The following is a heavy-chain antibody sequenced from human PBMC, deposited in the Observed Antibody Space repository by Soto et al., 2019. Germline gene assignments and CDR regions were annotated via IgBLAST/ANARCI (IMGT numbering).Heavy chain of an antibody. D-gene: IGHD2-2*01. J-gene: IGHJ3*02. CDR1: GGTFSSYT. Sequence: GASVKVSCKASGGTFSSYTISWVRQAPGQGLEWMGRIIPILGIANYAQKFQGRVTITADKSTSTAYMELSSLRSEDTAVYYCARDRRRGDCSSTSCYERDAFDIWGQGTMVTVSS. CDR2: IIPILGIA. CDR3: ARDRRRGDCSSTSCYERDAFDI. V-gene: IGHV1-69*04.